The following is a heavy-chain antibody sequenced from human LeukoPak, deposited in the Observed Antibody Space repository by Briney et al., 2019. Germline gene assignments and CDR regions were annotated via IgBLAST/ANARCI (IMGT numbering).Heavy chain of an antibody. CDR1: GGSFSSSG. CDR3: AKRGSHYYLDY. V-gene: IGHV3-23*01. Sequence: PGGSLSLSCAVSGGSFSSSGMSWGCQAPGKGLEWVSTFGSSGATYYADYVRGRFTISRDNSRNTLYLQMSSLRAEDTAIYYCAKRGSHYYLDYWGQGALVTVSS. CDR2: FGSSGAT. D-gene: IGHD6-19*01. J-gene: IGHJ4*02.